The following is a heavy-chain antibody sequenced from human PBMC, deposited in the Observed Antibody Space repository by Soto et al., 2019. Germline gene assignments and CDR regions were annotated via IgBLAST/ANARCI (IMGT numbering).Heavy chain of an antibody. CDR1: GFTFSSYE. Sequence: EVQLVESGGGLVQPGGSLRLSCAASGFTFSSYEMNWVRQAPGKGLEWVSYISSSGSTIYYADSVKGRFTISRDNAKNSLYLQMNSLRAEDTALYYCARGDSGWYRSYYYYYAMDVWGQGTTVTVSS. CDR2: ISSSGSTI. V-gene: IGHV3-48*03. CDR3: ARGDSGWYRSYYYYYAMDV. D-gene: IGHD6-19*01. J-gene: IGHJ6*02.